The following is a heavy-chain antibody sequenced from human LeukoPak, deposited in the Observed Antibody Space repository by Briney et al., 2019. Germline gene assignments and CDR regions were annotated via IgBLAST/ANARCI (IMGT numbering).Heavy chain of an antibody. J-gene: IGHJ4*02. CDR2: LYASGIT. CDR3: ARSTYYDILTGYRPPYYFDY. Sequence: SETLSLTCTVSGGSVNSDNYYWSWIRQPAGKGLEWIGRLYASGITNYNPSLKSRVTISMDTSKNQFSLKLSSVTAADTAVYYCARSTYYDILTGYRPPYYFDYWGQGTLVTVSS. D-gene: IGHD3-9*01. CDR1: GGSVNSDNYY. V-gene: IGHV4-61*02.